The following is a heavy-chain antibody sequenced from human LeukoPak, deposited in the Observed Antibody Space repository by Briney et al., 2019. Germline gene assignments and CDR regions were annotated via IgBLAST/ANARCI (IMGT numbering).Heavy chain of an antibody. J-gene: IGHJ4*02. CDR1: GGSISSYY. CDR2: IYYSGST. CDR3: AKLREWELPDLFDY. Sequence: SETLSLTCTVSGGSISSYYWSWIRQPPGKGLEWIGYIYYSGSTNYNPSLKSRVTISVETSKNEFSLKLRSVTAADTAVYYCAKLREWELPDLFDYWGQGTLVTVSS. V-gene: IGHV4-59*01. D-gene: IGHD1-26*01.